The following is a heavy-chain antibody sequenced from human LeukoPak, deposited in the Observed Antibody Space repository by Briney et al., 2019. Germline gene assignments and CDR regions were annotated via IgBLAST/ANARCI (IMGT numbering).Heavy chain of an antibody. Sequence: GGSLRLSCEASGFTFSSYWMSWVRQAPWKGLEWVANIKQEGSEKYYVDSVKGRFTISRDNAKYSLYLQMNRLRAEDRAVYYCARESVIMVVAATRWDYYYMDVWGKGTTVTVSS. D-gene: IGHD2-15*01. J-gene: IGHJ6*03. CDR2: IKQEGSEK. CDR3: ARESVIMVVAATRWDYYYMDV. V-gene: IGHV3-7*01. CDR1: GFTFSSYW.